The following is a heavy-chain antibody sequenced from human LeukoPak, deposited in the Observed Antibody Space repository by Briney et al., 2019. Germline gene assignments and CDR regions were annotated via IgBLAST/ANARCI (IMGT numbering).Heavy chain of an antibody. Sequence: GGSLRLSCTASGFTFSSYWMSWVRQAPGKGLEWVANIKQDGSEKYYVDSVKGRFTISRDNAKSSLYLQMNSLRAEDTAVYYCANGPHYNILTGFYKVRSHLDYWGQGTLVTVAS. J-gene: IGHJ4*02. D-gene: IGHD3-9*01. V-gene: IGHV3-7*01. CDR3: ANGPHYNILTGFYKVRSHLDY. CDR1: GFTFSSYW. CDR2: IKQDGSEK.